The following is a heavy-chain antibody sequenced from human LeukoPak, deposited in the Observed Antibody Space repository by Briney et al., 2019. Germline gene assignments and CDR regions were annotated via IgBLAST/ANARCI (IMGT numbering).Heavy chain of an antibody. CDR2: IKQDGSEK. Sequence: PGGSLRLSCAASGFTFSSYGMSWVRQAPGKGLEWVANIKQDGSEKYYVDSVKGRFTISRDNAKNSLYLQMNSLRAEDTAVYYCARDSLGRAATGIAMDYWGQGTLVTVSS. CDR1: GFTFSSYG. J-gene: IGHJ4*02. D-gene: IGHD6-13*01. CDR3: ARDSLGRAATGIAMDY. V-gene: IGHV3-7*01.